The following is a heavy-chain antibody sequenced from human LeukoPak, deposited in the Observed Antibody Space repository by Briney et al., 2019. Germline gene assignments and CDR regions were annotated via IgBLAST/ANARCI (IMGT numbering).Heavy chain of an antibody. CDR2: IWYDGSNK. J-gene: IGHJ3*02. D-gene: IGHD1-26*01. CDR3: ARDRIVGAIGSDAFDI. Sequence: GGSLRLSCVASGFTFSNYEIIWVRQAPGKGLEWVAVIWYDGSNKYYADSVKGRFTISRDNSKNTLYLQMNSLRAEDTAVYYCARDRIVGAIGSDAFDIWGQGTMVTVSS. CDR1: GFTFSNYE. V-gene: IGHV3-33*08.